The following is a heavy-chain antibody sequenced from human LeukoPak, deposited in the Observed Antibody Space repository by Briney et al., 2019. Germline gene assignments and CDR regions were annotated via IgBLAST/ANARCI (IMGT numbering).Heavy chain of an antibody. D-gene: IGHD2-15*01. J-gene: IGHJ4*01. CDR1: GYTLTELS. CDR2: FDPEDGET. Sequence: ASVKVSCKVSGYTLTELSMHWVRQAPGKGLEWMGGFDPEDGETIYAQKFQGRVTMTEDTSTDTAYMELSSLRSEDTAVYYCAALGYCSGGSCPKLTSDFDYLGQGTLVTGSS. V-gene: IGHV1-24*01. CDR3: AALGYCSGGSCPKLTSDFDY.